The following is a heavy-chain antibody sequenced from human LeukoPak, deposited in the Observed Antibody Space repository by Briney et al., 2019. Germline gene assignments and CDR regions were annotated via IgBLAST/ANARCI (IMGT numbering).Heavy chain of an antibody. CDR3: ATSSGITIFGVVSVDY. D-gene: IGHD3-3*01. CDR1: GFTFSSYA. J-gene: IGHJ4*02. CDR2: ISGSGGGI. V-gene: IGHV3-23*01. Sequence: GGSLRLSCAASGFTFSSYAMSWVRQAPGKGLEWVSAISGSGGGIYYADSVKGRFTISRDNSKNTLYLQMNSLRAEDTAVYYCATSSGITIFGVVSVDYWGQGTLVTVSS.